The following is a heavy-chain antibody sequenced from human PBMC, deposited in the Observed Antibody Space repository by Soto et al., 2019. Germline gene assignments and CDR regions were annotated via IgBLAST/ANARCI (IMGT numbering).Heavy chain of an antibody. CDR2: IYYDGNT. J-gene: IGHJ5*02. D-gene: IGHD3-16*01. V-gene: IGHV4-39*01. CDR3: ARLSWGTVPA. CDR1: GDSITSSSHY. Sequence: SETLSLTCTVSGDSITSSSHYWGWIRQPPGKGLECIANIYYDGNTYYNPSLKSRVAISLDTSKNQFSLQLNSVTPEDTAVYFCARLSWGTVPAWGQGTLVTVSS.